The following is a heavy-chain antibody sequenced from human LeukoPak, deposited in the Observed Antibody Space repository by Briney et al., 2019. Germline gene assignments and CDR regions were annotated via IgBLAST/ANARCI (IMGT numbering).Heavy chain of an antibody. Sequence: PSQTLSLTCTVSGGSINNGGYYWSWIRQHPGKGLEWIGYIYYSGSSYYNPSLRSRVTISVDTSKNHFSLKLSSVTAADTAVYYCARHLLVGATTSRYYYYGMDVWGQGTTVTVSS. J-gene: IGHJ6*02. CDR3: ARHLLVGATTSRYYYYGMDV. CDR2: IYYSGSS. V-gene: IGHV4-31*03. D-gene: IGHD1-26*01. CDR1: GGSINNGGYY.